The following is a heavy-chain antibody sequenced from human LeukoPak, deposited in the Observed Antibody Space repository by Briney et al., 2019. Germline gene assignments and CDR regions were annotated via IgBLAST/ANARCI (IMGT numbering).Heavy chain of an antibody. D-gene: IGHD3-10*01. CDR2: IKSKTDGGTT. J-gene: IGHJ4*02. V-gene: IGHV3-15*01. Sequence: GGSLRLSCAASGFTFSNAWMSWVRQAPGKGLEWVGRIKSKTDGGTTDYAAPVKGRFTISRDDSKNTLYLQMNSLKTEDTAVYYCLRDWYGSGSYWQIRESYFDYWGQGTRVTVSS. CDR1: GFTFSNAW. CDR3: LRDWYGSGSYWQIRESYFDY.